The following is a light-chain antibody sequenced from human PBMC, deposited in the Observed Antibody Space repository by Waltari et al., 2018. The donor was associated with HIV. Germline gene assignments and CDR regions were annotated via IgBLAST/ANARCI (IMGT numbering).Light chain of an antibody. V-gene: IGLV6-57*01. CDR3: QSYDSSNVV. Sequence: NFMLTQPHSVSESPGKTVTISCTRSRGRISSNYVQWYQPRPGSSPTTVIYEDNQRPSGVPDRFSGSIDSSSNSASLTISGLKTEDEADYYCQSYDSSNVVFGGGTKLTVL. CDR2: EDN. CDR1: RGRISSNY. J-gene: IGLJ2*01.